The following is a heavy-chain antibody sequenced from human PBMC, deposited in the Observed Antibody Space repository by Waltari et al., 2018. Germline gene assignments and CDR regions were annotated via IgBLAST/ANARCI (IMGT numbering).Heavy chain of an antibody. J-gene: IGHJ3*02. CDR2: INHSGST. D-gene: IGHD4-17*01. CDR3: ARGHGDYGDAFDI. CDR1: VGSFSGYY. V-gene: IGHV4-34*01. Sequence: QVQLQQWGAGLLKPSETLSLTCAVYVGSFSGYYWSWIRQPPGKGLEWIGEINHSGSTNYNPSLKSRVTISVDTSKNQFSLKLSSVTAADTAVYYCARGHGDYGDAFDIWGQGTMVTVSS.